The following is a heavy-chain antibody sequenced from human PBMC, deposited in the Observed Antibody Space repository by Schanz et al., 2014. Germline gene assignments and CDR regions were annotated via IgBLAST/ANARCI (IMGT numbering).Heavy chain of an antibody. D-gene: IGHD2-2*01. J-gene: IGHJ5*02. CDR2: IIPILGIA. CDR1: GGTFSSYS. V-gene: IGHV1-69*04. Sequence: QVQLVQSGDEVKKPGASVKVSCKASGGTFSSYSISWVRQAPGQGLEWMGRIIPILGIANYAQKVQGRVTMTTDTSTGTAYMELRSLRSDDTAVYYCARDRRRYCSTASCLHDNWFDPWGQGTLVIVSS. CDR3: ARDRRRYCSTASCLHDNWFDP.